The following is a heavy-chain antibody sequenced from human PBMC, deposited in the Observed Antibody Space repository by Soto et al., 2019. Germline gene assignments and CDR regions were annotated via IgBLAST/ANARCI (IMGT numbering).Heavy chain of an antibody. J-gene: IGHJ4*02. Sequence: SETLSLTCTVSGDSITSGGYSWSWIRQHPGKGLEWIGSIRYSGSTYSNPSLKSRLTISLDTSKNQFSLNLSSVTAADTAVYYCAREGDYGVLLDYWGQGTLVTVSS. CDR2: IRYSGST. V-gene: IGHV4-31*03. CDR1: GDSITSGGYS. CDR3: AREGDYGVLLDY. D-gene: IGHD4-17*01.